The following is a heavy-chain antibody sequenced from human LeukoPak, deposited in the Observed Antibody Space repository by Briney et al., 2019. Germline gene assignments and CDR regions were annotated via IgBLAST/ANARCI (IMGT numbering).Heavy chain of an antibody. V-gene: IGHV4-4*07. CDR1: GGSINSYY. Sequence: SETLSLTCTVSGGSINSYYWNWIRQPAGKGLEWIGHIQTSGSTKYNPSLKSRVTMSIDTSKNQFSLNLYSVTAADTAVYYCATNYAAVSAFDSWGQGTLVTVSS. CDR3: ATNYAAVSAFDS. J-gene: IGHJ4*02. CDR2: IQTSGST. D-gene: IGHD6-19*01.